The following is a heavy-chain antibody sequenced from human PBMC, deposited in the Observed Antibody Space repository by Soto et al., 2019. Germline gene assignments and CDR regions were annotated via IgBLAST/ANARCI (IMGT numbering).Heavy chain of an antibody. D-gene: IGHD5-12*01. V-gene: IGHV3-53*01. CDR3: ARDQRDGYNLRAFDI. CDR1: GFTVSSNY. Sequence: GGSLRLSCAASGFTVSSNYMSWVRQAPGKGLEWVSVIYSGGSTYYADSVKGRFTISRDNSKNTLYLQMNSLRAEDTAVYYCARDQRDGYNLRAFDIWGQGTMVTVSS. J-gene: IGHJ3*02. CDR2: IYSGGST.